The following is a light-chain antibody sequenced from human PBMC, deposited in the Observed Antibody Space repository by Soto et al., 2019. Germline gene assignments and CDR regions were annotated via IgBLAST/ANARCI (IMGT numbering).Light chain of an antibody. V-gene: IGLV2-14*01. CDR1: SSDVGAYGY. J-gene: IGLJ2*01. CDR2: EVS. Sequence: QSALTQPASVSGSPGQSITISCTGTSSDVGAYGYVSWYQQHPGKAPKLMIYEVSYRPSGVSNRFSGSKSGNAASLTISVHQDEDEADYYCSSYTTSSTVVFGGGTKVTVL. CDR3: SSYTTSSTVV.